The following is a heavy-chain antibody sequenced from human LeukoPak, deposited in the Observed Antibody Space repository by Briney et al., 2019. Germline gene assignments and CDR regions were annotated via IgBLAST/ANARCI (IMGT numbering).Heavy chain of an antibody. V-gene: IGHV2-26*01. D-gene: IGHD5/OR15-5a*01. J-gene: IGHJ4*02. CDR3: ARIVDSDSVRVNFDY. CDR1: GFSLSKGRMG. CDR2: IFTNDEK. Sequence: SGPTLANRTQTLTLTCTVSGFSLSKGRMGVSWIRRPPGKALEWLAHIFTNDEKSYSTSLMSRLTISKDTSKIQVALTMTNMDPVDTAKYYCARIVDSDSVRVNFDYWGQGILVTVSS.